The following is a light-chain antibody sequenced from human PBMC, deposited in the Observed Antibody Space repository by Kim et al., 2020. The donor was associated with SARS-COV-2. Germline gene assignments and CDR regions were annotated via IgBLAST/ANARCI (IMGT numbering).Light chain of an antibody. V-gene: IGKV3-20*01. CDR3: HQYATSPPWT. J-gene: IGKJ1*01. Sequence: SPGERATLSCKASQSFSTSYLAWYQQNPGQAPRLLIYGASSRATGIPARFSGSGSGADFSFTISRLEPEDFAVYYCHQYATSPPWTFGQGTKVDI. CDR1: QSFSTSY. CDR2: GAS.